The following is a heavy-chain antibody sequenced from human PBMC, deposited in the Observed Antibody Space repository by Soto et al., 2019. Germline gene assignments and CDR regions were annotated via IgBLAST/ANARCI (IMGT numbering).Heavy chain of an antibody. CDR2: IYNDGNT. CDR3: AGYGGNSV. CDR1: GFPVSTNH. Sequence: EVQLVESVGGLTQPGGSLRLSCAVSGFPVSTNHVTWVRQATGKGLQWVSAIYNDGNTYYADSVKGRFTISRDNSKNTLFLQMNSLGAEDTAVYYCAGYGGNSVWGQGTLVTVSS. V-gene: IGHV3-53*01. D-gene: IGHD4-17*01. J-gene: IGHJ4*02.